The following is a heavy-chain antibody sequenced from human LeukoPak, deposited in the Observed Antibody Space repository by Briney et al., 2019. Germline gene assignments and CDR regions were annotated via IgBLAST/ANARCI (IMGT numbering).Heavy chain of an antibody. CDR2: ISASGSYT. V-gene: IGHV3-11*06. CDR1: GFSFSDEY. Sequence: PGGSLRLSCAASGFSFSDEYMSWIRQAPGQGLEWISYISASGSYTNYADSVKGRFTISRDNAKNSLYLQMNSLRAEDTAVYYCARDPEGRDGFYWGQGTLVTVSS. J-gene: IGHJ4*02. CDR3: ARDPEGRDGFY. D-gene: IGHD5-24*01.